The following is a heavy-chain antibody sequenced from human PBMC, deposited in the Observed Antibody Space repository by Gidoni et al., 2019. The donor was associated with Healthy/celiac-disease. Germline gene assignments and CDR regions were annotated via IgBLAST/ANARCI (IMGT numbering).Heavy chain of an antibody. CDR1: GGSISSSSYY. J-gene: IGHJ4*02. CDR2: SYYSGST. Sequence: QLQLQESGPGLVKPSETLSLTCTVSGGSISSSSYYWGWIRQPPGKGLEWIGSSYYSGSTYYNPSLKSRVTISVDTSKNQFSLKLSSVTAADTAVYYCARRLRLAMVRGTFDYWGQGTLVTVSS. D-gene: IGHD3-10*01. CDR3: ARRLRLAMVRGTFDY. V-gene: IGHV4-39*01.